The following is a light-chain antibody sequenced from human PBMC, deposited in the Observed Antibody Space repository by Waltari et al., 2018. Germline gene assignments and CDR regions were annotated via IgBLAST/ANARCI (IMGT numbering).Light chain of an antibody. V-gene: IGLV2-14*01. CDR1: RSDVGFYDF. CDR2: KVN. Sequence: QSALTQPASVSGSPGQSITISCTGTRSDVGFYDFVSWFQQHPGKAPKVMIYKVNNRPSGVSKRLSGSKSANTASLTISGLQAEDEADYYCSSYTRRSYWVFGGGTQLTVL. CDR3: SSYTRRSYWV. J-gene: IGLJ3*02.